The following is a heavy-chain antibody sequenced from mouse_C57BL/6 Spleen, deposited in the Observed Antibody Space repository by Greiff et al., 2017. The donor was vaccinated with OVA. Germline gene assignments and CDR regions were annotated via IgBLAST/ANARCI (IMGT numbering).Heavy chain of an antibody. CDR2: IYPGDGDT. Sequence: QVQLQQSGAELVKPGASVKISCKASGYAFSSYWMNWVKQRPGKGLAWIGQIYPGDGDTNYNGKFKGKATLTADKSSSTAYMQLSSLTSEDSAVYFCARDYGSSHWYFYVWGTGTTVTVSS. CDR1: GYAFSSYW. CDR3: ARDYGSSHWYFYV. J-gene: IGHJ1*03. D-gene: IGHD1-1*01. V-gene: IGHV1-80*01.